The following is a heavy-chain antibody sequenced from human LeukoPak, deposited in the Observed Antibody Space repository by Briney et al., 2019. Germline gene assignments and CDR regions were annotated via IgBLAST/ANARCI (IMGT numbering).Heavy chain of an antibody. V-gene: IGHV4-34*01. J-gene: IGHJ4*02. D-gene: IGHD6-13*01. CDR2: INHSGST. CDR3: ARIEILGSSSRSPVT. CDR1: GGSFSGYY. Sequence: SETLSLTCAVYGGSFSGYYWSWIRQPPGKGLEWIGEINHSGSTNYNPSLKSRVTISVDTSKNQFSLKLSSVTAADTAEYYCARIEILGSSSRSPVTWGQGTLVTVSS.